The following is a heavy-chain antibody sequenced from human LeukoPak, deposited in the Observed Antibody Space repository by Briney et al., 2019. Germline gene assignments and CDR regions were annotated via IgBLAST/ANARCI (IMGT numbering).Heavy chain of an antibody. CDR1: GGSISSSSYY. Sequence: PSETLSLTCTVSGGSISSSSYYWGWIRQPPGKGLEWIGSIYYSGSTYYNASLKSRVTISVDTSKNQFSLKLSSVTAADTAVYYCARDPDYDILTGKGDYWGQGTLVTVSS. CDR2: IYYSGST. J-gene: IGHJ4*02. D-gene: IGHD3-9*01. CDR3: ARDPDYDILTGKGDY. V-gene: IGHV4-39*07.